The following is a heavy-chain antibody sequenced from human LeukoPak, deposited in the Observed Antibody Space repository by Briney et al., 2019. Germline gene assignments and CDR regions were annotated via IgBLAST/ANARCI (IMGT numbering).Heavy chain of an antibody. CDR1: GYTFTSYD. J-gene: IGHJ5*02. V-gene: IGHV1-8*01. D-gene: IGHD5-12*01. CDR3: ARGPPIAAGGYRYSGALDP. CDR2: MNPNSGNT. Sequence: GASVKVSCKASGYTFTSYDINWVRQATGQGLKWMGWMNPNSGNTGYAQKFQGRVTMTRNTSISTAYMELSSLRSEDTAVYYCARGPPIAAGGYRYSGALDPWGQGTLVTVSS.